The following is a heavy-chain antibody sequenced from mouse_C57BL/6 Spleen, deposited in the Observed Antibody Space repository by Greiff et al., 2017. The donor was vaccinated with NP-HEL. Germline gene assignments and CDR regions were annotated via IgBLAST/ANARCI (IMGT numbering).Heavy chain of an antibody. V-gene: IGHV5-16*01. J-gene: IGHJ1*03. CDR2: INYDGSST. CDR1: GFTFSDYY. D-gene: IGHD1-1*01. Sequence: EVMLVESEGGLVQPGSSMKLSCTASGFTFSDYYMAWVRQVPEKGLEWVAYINYDGSSTYYLDSLKSRFIISRANAKNILYLQMSSLKSEDTATDYCARAGIDYYGSSYDWYFDVWGTGTTVTVSS. CDR3: ARAGIDYYGSSYDWYFDV.